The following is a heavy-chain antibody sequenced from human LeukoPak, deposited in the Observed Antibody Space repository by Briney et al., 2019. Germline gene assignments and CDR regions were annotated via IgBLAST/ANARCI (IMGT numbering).Heavy chain of an antibody. CDR1: GFTVSSNY. CDR2: IYSGGSI. V-gene: IGHV3-53*01. D-gene: IGHD3-10*01. J-gene: IGHJ4*02. CDR3: ARGPLREVGESL. Sequence: GGSLRLSCAASGFTVSSNYMSWVRQAPGTGLEWVSVIYSGGSIYYADSVKGRFTISRDNTKNTLYLQMNSLRAEDTAVYYCARGPLREVGESLWGQGTLVTVSS.